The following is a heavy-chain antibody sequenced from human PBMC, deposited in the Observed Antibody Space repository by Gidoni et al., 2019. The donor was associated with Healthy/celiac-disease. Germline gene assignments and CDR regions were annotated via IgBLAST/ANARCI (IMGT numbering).Heavy chain of an antibody. D-gene: IGHD2-2*01. CDR3: ARGPPDPDCSSTSCYWDNWFDP. CDR2: INPNSGGT. CDR1: GYTFTGYY. Sequence: QVQLVQSGAEVKKPGASVKVSCKASGYTFTGYYMHWVRQAPGQGLKWTGWINPNSGGTNYAQKFQGRVTMTRDTSISTAYMELSRLRSDDTAVYYCARGPPDPDCSSTSCYWDNWFDPWGQGTLVTVSS. V-gene: IGHV1-2*02. J-gene: IGHJ5*02.